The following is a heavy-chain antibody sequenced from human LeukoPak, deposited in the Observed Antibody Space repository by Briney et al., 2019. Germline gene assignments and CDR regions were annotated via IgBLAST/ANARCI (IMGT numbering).Heavy chain of an antibody. J-gene: IGHJ5*02. Sequence: PSETLSLTCSVSGVSMNNSSSYWGWIRQPPGKGLEWMGALYYSGTAYYNPSLKSRVTISVDTSKNQFSLKLSSVTAADTAVYYCARGRGAANSSGYYRNWFDPWGQGTLVTVSS. V-gene: IGHV4-39*07. CDR3: ARGRGAANSSGYYRNWFDP. CDR2: LYYSGTA. CDR1: GVSMNNSSSY. D-gene: IGHD3-22*01.